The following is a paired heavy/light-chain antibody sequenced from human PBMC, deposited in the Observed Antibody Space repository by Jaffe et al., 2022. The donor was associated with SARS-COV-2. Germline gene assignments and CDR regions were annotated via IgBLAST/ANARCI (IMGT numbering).Light chain of an antibody. Sequence: SFELNQPLSLSVALGQTARITCGGNNIATRNVHWYQQKPGQAPVLVIYRDGNRPSGIPERLSGSNSGNTATLTISRAQAGDEADYYCQVWDSSSVVFGGGTKLTVL. CDR1: NIATRN. V-gene: IGLV3-9*01. CDR2: RDG. J-gene: IGLJ2*01. CDR3: QVWDSSSVV.
Heavy chain of an antibody. J-gene: IGHJ4*02. V-gene: IGHV3-23*04. CDR2: ISGSGDSV. CDR3: AKSEGITLVRGHLDH. CDR1: GFTFSNFA. Sequence: EVQLVESGGGLVQPGGSLRLSCATSGFTFSNFALSWVRQAPGKGLEWVSFISGSGDSVYYADSVRGRFTISRDNSKTTVYLQVNSLTAEDTATYFCAKSEGITLVRGHLDHWGQGTLVTVSS. D-gene: IGHD3-10*01.